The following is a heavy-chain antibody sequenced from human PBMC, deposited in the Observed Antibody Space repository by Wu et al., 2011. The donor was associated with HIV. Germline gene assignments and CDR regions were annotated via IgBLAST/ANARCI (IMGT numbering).Heavy chain of an antibody. Sequence: QVQLVQSGAEVKKPGASVKVSCKASGYTFSSSDINWVRQAPGQGLEWMGIINPSGGSTSYAQKFQGRVTMTSDTSTSTVYMELSSLRSEDTALYYCARVWIPLAGPYFDYWGQGTLVTVSS. CDR1: GYTFSSSD. D-gene: IGHD6-19*01. J-gene: IGHJ4*02. V-gene: IGHV1-46*01. CDR2: INPSGGST. CDR3: ARVWIPLAGPYFDY.